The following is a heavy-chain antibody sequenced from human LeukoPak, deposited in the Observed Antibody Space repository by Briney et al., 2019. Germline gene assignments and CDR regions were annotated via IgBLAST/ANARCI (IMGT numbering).Heavy chain of an antibody. J-gene: IGHJ4*02. CDR1: GFTFSSYW. CDR2: ISDGGSTT. D-gene: IGHD3-22*01. Sequence: GGSLRLSCAASGFTFSSYWMHWVRQAPGKGLVWVSRISDGGSTTTYADSVKGRFTISRDNAKNTLYLQMNGLRAEDTAVYYCSRSAYYDGSGNYYDYWGQGTLATVSS. V-gene: IGHV3-74*01. CDR3: SRSAYYDGSGNYYDY.